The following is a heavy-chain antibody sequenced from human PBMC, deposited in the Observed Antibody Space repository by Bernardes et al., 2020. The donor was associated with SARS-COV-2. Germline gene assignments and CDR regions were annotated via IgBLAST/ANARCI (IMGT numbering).Heavy chain of an antibody. CDR3: ARDSRFLEWLSPDDAFDI. Sequence: SVKVSCKASGYTFTSYGISWVRQAPGQGLEWMGWISAYNGNTNYAQKLQGRVTMTTDTSTSTAYMELRSLRSDDTAVYYCARDSRFLEWLSPDDAFDIWGQGTMVTVSS. CDR1: GYTFTSYG. V-gene: IGHV1-18*04. D-gene: IGHD3-3*01. CDR2: ISAYNGNT. J-gene: IGHJ3*02.